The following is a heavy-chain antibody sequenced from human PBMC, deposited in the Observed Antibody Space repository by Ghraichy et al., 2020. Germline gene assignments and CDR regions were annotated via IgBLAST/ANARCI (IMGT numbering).Heavy chain of an antibody. CDR1: GFTLSGSA. CDR2: IRSKTKSYAT. Sequence: GGSLRLSCAASGFTLSGSAMHWVRQASGKGLEWVGRIRSKTKSYATAYAASVKGRFTISRDDSKNTAYLQMNSLKTEDTAVYYCTSAPRRDDSWYERNYYYGLDVWGQGTTVTVSS. CDR3: TSAPRRDDSWYERNYYYGLDV. J-gene: IGHJ6*02. V-gene: IGHV3-73*01. D-gene: IGHD6-13*01.